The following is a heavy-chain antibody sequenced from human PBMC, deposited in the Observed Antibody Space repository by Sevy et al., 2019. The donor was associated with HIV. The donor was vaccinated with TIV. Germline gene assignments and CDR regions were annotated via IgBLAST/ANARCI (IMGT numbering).Heavy chain of an antibody. J-gene: IGHJ4*02. CDR3: AKEAVGSTETYFDY. V-gene: IGHV3-23*01. CDR1: EFTFSNYA. Sequence: GGSLRLSCAASEFTFSNYAMNWVRQAPGKGLEWVSSISNSGSDTYYAASVKGRFTISRDNSRNTVYLQMNSLRDEDTAVYYCAKEAVGSTETYFDYWGRGTLVTVSS. CDR2: ISNSGSDT. D-gene: IGHD6-19*01.